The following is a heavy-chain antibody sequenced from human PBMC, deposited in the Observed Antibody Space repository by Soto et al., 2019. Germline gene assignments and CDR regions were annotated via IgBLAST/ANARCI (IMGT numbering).Heavy chain of an antibody. D-gene: IGHD6-19*01. V-gene: IGHV1-2*04. CDR3: ARVWSSSGLPDR. CDR2: INPDGGDT. J-gene: IGHJ5*02. Sequence: QAQLVQSGAEVKRPGASVRVSCKASGYNFTAYYMHWGRQAPGQGLEWMGWINPDGGDTSYEQKFQAWFTMTRDTAINTAYMEVSRLRRDDTAVYYCARVWSSSGLPDRWGQGTPVTVSS. CDR1: GYNFTAYY.